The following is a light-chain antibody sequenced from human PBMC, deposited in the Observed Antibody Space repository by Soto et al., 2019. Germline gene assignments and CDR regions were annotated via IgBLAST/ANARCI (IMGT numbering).Light chain of an antibody. CDR3: QQRSNWPIA. J-gene: IGKJ5*01. CDR1: QSVSRY. Sequence: EIVLTQSPCTLSFSPVERSTLSFGASQSVSRYLGWYQQKPGQAPRLLIYDASNRATGIPARFSGSGSGTDFSLTISSLEPEDFAVYYCQQRSNWPIAFGLGTRLEIK. V-gene: IGKV3-11*01. CDR2: DAS.